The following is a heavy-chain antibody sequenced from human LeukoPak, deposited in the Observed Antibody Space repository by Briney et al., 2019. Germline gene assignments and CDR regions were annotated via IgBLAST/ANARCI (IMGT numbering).Heavy chain of an antibody. Sequence: PGGSLRLSCAASGFTFSNYGMHWVRQAPGKGLEWVAVISYDGSNKYYADSVKGRFTISRDNSKNTLYLQMNSLRAEDTAVYYCAKTRPPITMIVVAYDYWGQGTLVTVSS. V-gene: IGHV3-30*18. CDR2: ISYDGSNK. J-gene: IGHJ4*02. CDR3: AKTRPPITMIVVAYDY. CDR1: GFTFSNYG. D-gene: IGHD3-22*01.